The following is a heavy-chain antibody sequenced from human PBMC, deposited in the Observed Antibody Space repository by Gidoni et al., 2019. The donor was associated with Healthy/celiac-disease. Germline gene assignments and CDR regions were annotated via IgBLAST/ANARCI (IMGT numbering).Heavy chain of an antibody. CDR1: GYSISSGYY. D-gene: IGHD3-22*01. J-gene: IGHJ4*02. Sequence: QVQLQESGPGLVKPSETLSLTCTVSGYSISSGYYWGWIRQPPGKGLEWIGSIDHSGSTYYNPSLKSRVTISVDTSKNQFALKLSSVTAADTAVYYCARDPLYYYDSSGASGPDYWGQGTLVTVSS. V-gene: IGHV4-38-2*02. CDR3: ARDPLYYYDSSGASGPDY. CDR2: IDHSGST.